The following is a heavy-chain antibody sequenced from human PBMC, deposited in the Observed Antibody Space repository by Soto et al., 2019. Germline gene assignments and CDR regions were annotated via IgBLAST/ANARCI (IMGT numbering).Heavy chain of an antibody. Sequence: ASVKVSCKASGYTFTSYGISWVRQAPGQGLEWMGWISAYNGNTNYAQKLQGRVTMTTDTSTSTAYMELRGLRSDDTAVYYCARGYDSSGYYLYNWFDPWGQGTLVTVSS. CDR1: GYTFTSYG. D-gene: IGHD3-22*01. J-gene: IGHJ5*02. V-gene: IGHV1-18*01. CDR2: ISAYNGNT. CDR3: ARGYDSSGYYLYNWFDP.